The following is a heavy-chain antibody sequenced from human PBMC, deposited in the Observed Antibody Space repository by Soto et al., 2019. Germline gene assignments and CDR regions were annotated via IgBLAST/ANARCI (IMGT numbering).Heavy chain of an antibody. CDR3: ARDLRYCSGGSCYSGFDY. D-gene: IGHD2-15*01. Sequence: GESLKISCAASGFTFSDYYMSWIRQAPGKGLEWVSYISSSGSTIYYADSVKGRFTISRDNAKNSLYLQMNSLRAEDTAVYYCARDLRYCSGGSCYSGFDYWGQGTLVTVSS. V-gene: IGHV3-11*01. CDR2: ISSSGSTI. CDR1: GFTFSDYY. J-gene: IGHJ4*02.